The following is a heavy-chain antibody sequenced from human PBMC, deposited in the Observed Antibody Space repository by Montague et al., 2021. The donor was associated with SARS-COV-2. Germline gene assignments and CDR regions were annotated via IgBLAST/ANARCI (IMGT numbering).Heavy chain of an antibody. J-gene: IGHJ3*02. CDR3: ARDILSSGYYYLAFDI. D-gene: IGHD3-22*01. V-gene: IGHV4-34*01. CDR1: GGSFSGYY. CDR2: INHRGNT. Sequence: SETLSLTCAVYGGSFSGYYWSWIGKPPGKGPEWSGEINHRGNTNYNPSLKSRVTISVDTSKNQLSLRLSSVTAADTAVYYCARDILSSGYYYLAFDIWGQGTMVTVSS.